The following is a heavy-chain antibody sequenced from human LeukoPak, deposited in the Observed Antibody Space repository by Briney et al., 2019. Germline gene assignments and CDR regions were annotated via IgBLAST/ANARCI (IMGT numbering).Heavy chain of an antibody. CDR1: GFTFSSYS. CDR2: ISSSSSYI. J-gene: IGHJ3*02. D-gene: IGHD4-23*01. V-gene: IGHV3-21*01. CDR3: ARDPPYGGNSGDAFDI. Sequence: GGSLRLSCAASGFTFSSYSMNWVRQAPGKGLEWVSSISSSSSYIYYADSVKGRFTISRDNAKNSLYLQMNSLRAEDTAVYYCARDPPYGGNSGDAFDIWGQGTMVTVSS.